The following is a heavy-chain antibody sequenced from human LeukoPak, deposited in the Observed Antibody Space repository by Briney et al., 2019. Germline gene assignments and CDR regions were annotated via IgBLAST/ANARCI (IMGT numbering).Heavy chain of an antibody. J-gene: IGHJ4*02. D-gene: IGHD1-14*01. Sequence: PGGSLRLSCTVSGFTFSNYGMSWVRQAPGKGLGWVSGINGGGDSTYYVDSVKGRFTISRDNSKNTLYLQMNSLRAEDTAVYYCARRDPTTPKFDYWGQGTLVTVSS. CDR1: GFTFSNYG. CDR3: ARRDPTTPKFDY. CDR2: INGGGDST. V-gene: IGHV3-23*01.